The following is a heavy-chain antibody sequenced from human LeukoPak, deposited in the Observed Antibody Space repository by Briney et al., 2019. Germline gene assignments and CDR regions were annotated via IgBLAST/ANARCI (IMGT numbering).Heavy chain of an antibody. J-gene: IGHJ5*02. Sequence: ESLKISCKISGYKLTNNWIGWVRPVPGKGLELMGVIYPGYSDAKYSPSFQGQVTLSVDASISTAYLQLSGLRASDTAIYYCVRFALTSSLDHWGQGTLVTVSS. CDR3: VRFALTSSLDH. D-gene: IGHD6-13*01. V-gene: IGHV5-51*01. CDR2: IYPGYSDA. CDR1: GYKLTNNW.